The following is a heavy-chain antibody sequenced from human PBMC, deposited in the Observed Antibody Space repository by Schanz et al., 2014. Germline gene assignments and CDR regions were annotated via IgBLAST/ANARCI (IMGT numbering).Heavy chain of an antibody. Sequence: EVQLVESGGGLVKPGGSLRLSCATSGLTFTSAWMSWVRQAPGKGLEWVGRIKGKTDGGTADYAAPMKGRFTISRDNAKNSLFLQMNSLRAEDTAVYYCARAGYDADNWFDPWGQGTLVTVSS. CDR3: ARAGYDADNWFDP. J-gene: IGHJ5*02. CDR2: IKGKTDGGTA. V-gene: IGHV3-15*01. D-gene: IGHD2-2*01. CDR1: GLTFTSAW.